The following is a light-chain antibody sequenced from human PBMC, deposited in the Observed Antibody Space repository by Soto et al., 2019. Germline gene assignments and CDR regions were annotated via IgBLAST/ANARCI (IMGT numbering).Light chain of an antibody. V-gene: IGKV1D-12*01. CDR2: SAS. Sequence: DIHMTQFPASVSASAGDRNSITRLASQGISDWLAWYQQKPGKAPNLLIYSASTLESGVPSRFSGSGSGSYFTLTISNLQPEDFATYYCQQVHSFPLTFGGGTKVDI. J-gene: IGKJ4*01. CDR3: QQVHSFPLT. CDR1: QGISDW.